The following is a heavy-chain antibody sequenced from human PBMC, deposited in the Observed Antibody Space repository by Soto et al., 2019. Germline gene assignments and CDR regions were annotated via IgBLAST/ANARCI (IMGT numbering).Heavy chain of an antibody. CDR1: GGSISSGGYS. CDR2: IYHSVST. J-gene: IGHJ5*02. Sequence: SETLSLTCAVSGGSISSGGYSWSWILHPPGKGLEWIGYIYHSVSTYYNPSLKSRVTISVDRSKNQFSLKLSSVTAADTAVYYCARTLRMKGDNWFDRWGQGTMVTVSS. D-gene: IGHD2-15*01. V-gene: IGHV4-30-2*01. CDR3: ARTLRMKGDNWFDR.